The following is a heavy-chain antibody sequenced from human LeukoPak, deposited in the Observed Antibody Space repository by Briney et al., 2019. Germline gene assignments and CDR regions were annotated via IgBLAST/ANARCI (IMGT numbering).Heavy chain of an antibody. V-gene: IGHV1-69*13. CDR3: ARGTYYYGSGSWD. Sequence: SVKVSFKAPGGTFSSYAISWVRQAPGQGLEWMGGIIPIFGTANYAQKFQGRVTITADESTSTAYMELSSLRSEDTAVYYCARGTYYYGSGSWDWGQGTLVTVSS. CDR2: IIPIFGTA. D-gene: IGHD3-10*01. J-gene: IGHJ4*02. CDR1: GGTFSSYA.